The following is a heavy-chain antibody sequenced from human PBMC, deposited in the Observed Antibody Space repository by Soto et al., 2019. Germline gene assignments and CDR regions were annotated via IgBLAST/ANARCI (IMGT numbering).Heavy chain of an antibody. J-gene: IGHJ5*02. D-gene: IGHD3-16*01. CDR2: MNPGSGDT. CDR3: ARMATFGSLNWFDP. CDR1: GYSFTNND. Sequence: ASVKVSCKASGYSFTNNDVSWVRQATGQGLEWMGWMNPGSGDTGYAQKFQGRVTMTRDISIATAYMELSSLRSDDTAIYYCARMATFGSLNWFDPWGEGTLVTVSS. V-gene: IGHV1-8*01.